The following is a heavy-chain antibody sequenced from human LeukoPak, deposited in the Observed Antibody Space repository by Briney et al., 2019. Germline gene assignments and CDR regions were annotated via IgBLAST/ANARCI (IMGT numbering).Heavy chain of an antibody. CDR2: ISSSSSYI. Sequence: GGSLRLSCAASGFTFSRYAMNWVRQAPGKGLEWVSSISSSSSYIYYADSVKGRFTISRDNAKNSLYLQMNSLRAEDTAVYYCARGAIFGVVISAFDIWGQGTMVTVSS. D-gene: IGHD3-3*01. CDR3: ARGAIFGVVISAFDI. V-gene: IGHV3-21*01. CDR1: GFTFSRYA. J-gene: IGHJ3*02.